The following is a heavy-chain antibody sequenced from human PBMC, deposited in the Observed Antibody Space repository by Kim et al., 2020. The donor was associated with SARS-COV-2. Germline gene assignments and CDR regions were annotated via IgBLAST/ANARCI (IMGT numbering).Heavy chain of an antibody. Sequence: GGSLRLSCAASGFIFGDYAMHWVRQAPGKGLEWVSGISWNCGSIGYADSVKGRFTISRDNAKNSLYLQMNSLRAEDTALYYCAKGPSTCWYGAYGMDVWGEGATVTVSS. CDR3: AKGPSTCWYGAYGMDV. J-gene: IGHJ6*04. D-gene: IGHD6-13*01. V-gene: IGHV3-9*01. CDR2: ISWNCGSI. CDR1: GFIFGDYA.